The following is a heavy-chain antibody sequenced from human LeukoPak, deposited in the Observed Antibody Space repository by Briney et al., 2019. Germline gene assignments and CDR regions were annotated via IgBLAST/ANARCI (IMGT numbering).Heavy chain of an antibody. Sequence: GESLKISCKGSGYGSGYSFTSHWIAWVRQMPGNCLEWMGVIYPRDSNTIYSPSFQGQVTISVDPSINTAYLQWISLKASDTAMYYCARHPIAAGGAYNWFDPWGQGTLVTVSS. D-gene: IGHD6-13*01. J-gene: IGHJ5*02. CDR3: ARHPIAAGGAYNWFDP. V-gene: IGHV5-51*01. CDR2: IYPRDSNT. CDR1: GYSFTSHW.